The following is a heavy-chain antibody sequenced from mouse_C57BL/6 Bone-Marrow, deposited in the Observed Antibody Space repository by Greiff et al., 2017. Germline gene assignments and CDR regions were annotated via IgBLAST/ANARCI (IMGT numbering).Heavy chain of an antibody. D-gene: IGHD3-3*01. V-gene: IGHV5-6*01. CDR3: ARHRRAITPYWYFDV. Sequence: EVQLMESGGDLVKPGGSLKLSCAASGFTFSSYGMSWVRQTPDKRLEWVATISSGGSYTYYPDSVKGRFTISRDNAKNTLYLQMSSLKSEDTAMYYCARHRRAITPYWYFDVWGTGTTVTVSS. J-gene: IGHJ1*03. CDR1: GFTFSSYG. CDR2: ISSGGSYT.